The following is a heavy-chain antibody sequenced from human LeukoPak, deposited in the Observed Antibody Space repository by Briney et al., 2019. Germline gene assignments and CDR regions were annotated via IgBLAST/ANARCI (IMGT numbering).Heavy chain of an antibody. Sequence: SETLSLTCAVYGGSFSGYYWSWIRQPPGKGLEWIGEINHSGSTNHNPSLKSRVTISVDTSKNQFSLKLSSVTAADTAVYYCARGTVTNDYWGQGTLVTVSS. D-gene: IGHD4-17*01. CDR3: ARGTVTNDY. J-gene: IGHJ4*02. CDR1: GGSFSGYY. V-gene: IGHV4-34*01. CDR2: INHSGST.